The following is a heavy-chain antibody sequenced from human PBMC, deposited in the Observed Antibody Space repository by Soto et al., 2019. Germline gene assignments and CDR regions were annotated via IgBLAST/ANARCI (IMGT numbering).Heavy chain of an antibody. CDR2: ST. D-gene: IGHD2-2*01. CDR3: ATSGASPNWFDP. V-gene: IGHV4-31*02. Sequence: STDYNPSLKSRVSISVDTSKNQFSLKLSFVTAADTAVYYCATSGASPNWFDPWGQGTLVTVSS. J-gene: IGHJ5*02.